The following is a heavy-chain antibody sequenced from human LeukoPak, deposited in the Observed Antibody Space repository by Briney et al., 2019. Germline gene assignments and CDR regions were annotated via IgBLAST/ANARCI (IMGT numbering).Heavy chain of an antibody. J-gene: IGHJ4*02. CDR1: GFTFNNYT. D-gene: IGHD2-15*01. CDR2: ITSSSTV. V-gene: IGHV3-48*04. CDR3: ARDYCSGPKCYFIDY. Sequence: GGSLRLSCAASGFTFNNYTMNWVRQAPGKGLEWVSYITSSSTVYYAGSVKGRFTISRDNAKNSLFLQMNSLRAGDTAVYYCARDYCSGPKCYFIDYWGQGALVTVSS.